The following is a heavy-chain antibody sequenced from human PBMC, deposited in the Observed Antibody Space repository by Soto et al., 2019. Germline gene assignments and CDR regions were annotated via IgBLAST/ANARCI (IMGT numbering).Heavy chain of an antibody. CDR3: ARNESDKGWFDP. CDR2: IYYSGTT. Sequence: SETLSLTCTVSGGSISSYYWSWIRQPPGKGLEWIGNIYYSGTTDYNPSLRSRVTISVDRSQNQISLTLRSVTAADTAVYYCARNESDKGWFDPWGQGIQVTVSS. CDR1: GGSISSYY. J-gene: IGHJ5*02. D-gene: IGHD2-21*02. V-gene: IGHV4-59*12.